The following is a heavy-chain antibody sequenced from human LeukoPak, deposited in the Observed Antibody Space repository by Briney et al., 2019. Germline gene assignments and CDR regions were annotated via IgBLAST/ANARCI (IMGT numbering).Heavy chain of an antibody. D-gene: IGHD3-16*01. J-gene: IGHJ4*02. Sequence: SETLSLTCTVSGGSISSYYWGWIRQPPGKGLEWIGSIYYSGSTYYNPSLKSRVTISVDTSKNQFSLKLSSVTAADTAVYYCARDPGGDYWGQGTLVTVSS. CDR2: IYYSGST. V-gene: IGHV4-39*07. CDR1: GGSISSYY. CDR3: ARDPGGDY.